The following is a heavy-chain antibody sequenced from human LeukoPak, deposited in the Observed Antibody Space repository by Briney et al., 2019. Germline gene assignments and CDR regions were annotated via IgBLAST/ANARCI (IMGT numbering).Heavy chain of an antibody. J-gene: IGHJ4*02. V-gene: IGHV1-69*13. Sequence: SVKVSCKASGGTFSSYAISWVRQAPGQGLEWMGGIIPIFGTANYAQKFQGRVTITADESTSTAYMELSSLRSEDTAVYYCARHRSGDPGSYYFDYWGQGTLVTVSS. D-gene: IGHD3-22*01. CDR2: IIPIFGTA. CDR3: ARHRSGDPGSYYFDY. CDR1: GGTFSSYA.